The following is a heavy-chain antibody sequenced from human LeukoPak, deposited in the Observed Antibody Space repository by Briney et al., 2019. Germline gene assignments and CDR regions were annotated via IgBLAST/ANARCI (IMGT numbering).Heavy chain of an antibody. V-gene: IGHV3-30*18. CDR2: ISYDGSNK. CDR3: AKAELPIVVVITTFDI. Sequence: PGRSLRLSCAASGFTFSSYGMHWVRQAPGKGLEWVAVISYDGSNKYYADSVKGRFTISRDNSKNTLYLQMNSLRAEDTAVYYCAKAELPIVVVITTFDIWGQGTMVTVSS. CDR1: GFTFSSYG. J-gene: IGHJ3*02. D-gene: IGHD3-22*01.